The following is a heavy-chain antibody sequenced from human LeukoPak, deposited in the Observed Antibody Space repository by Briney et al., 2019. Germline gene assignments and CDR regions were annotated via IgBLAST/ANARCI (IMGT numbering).Heavy chain of an antibody. J-gene: IGHJ4*02. CDR3: ARESHDSSGYYL. D-gene: IGHD3-22*01. CDR1: GGSINNHF. CDR2: IHYTGTT. Sequence: SETLSLTCIVSGGSINNHFWTWIRQTPGRGLEWIGDIHYTGTTKYNPSLKSRVTISVDTSKNQFSLKLSSVTAADTAVYYCARESHDSSGYYLWGQGTLVTVSS. V-gene: IGHV4-59*11.